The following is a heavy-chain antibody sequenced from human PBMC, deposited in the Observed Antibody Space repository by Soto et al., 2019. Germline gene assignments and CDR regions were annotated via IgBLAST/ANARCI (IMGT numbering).Heavy chain of an antibody. V-gene: IGHV4-34*01. D-gene: IGHD3-10*01. Sequence: SETLSLTCAVYGGSFSGYYWSWIRQPPGKGLEWIGEINHSGSTNYNPSLKSRVTISVDTSKNQFSLKLSSVTAADTAVYYCARGSITMVRGFFDYWGQGTLVTVSS. CDR2: INHSGST. J-gene: IGHJ4*02. CDR1: GGSFSGYY. CDR3: ARGSITMVRGFFDY.